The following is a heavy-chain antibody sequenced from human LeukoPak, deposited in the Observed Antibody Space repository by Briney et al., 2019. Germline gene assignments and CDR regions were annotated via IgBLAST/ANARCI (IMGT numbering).Heavy chain of an antibody. CDR1: GGSIGSYY. D-gene: IGHD5-12*01. J-gene: IGHJ4*02. CDR2: IYYSGST. V-gene: IGHV4-59*01. Sequence: SETLSLTCTVSGGSIGSYYWSWIRQPPGKGLEWIGYIYYSGSTNYNPSLKSRVTISVDTSKNQFSLKLSSVTAADTAVYYCARAGYVNSYYSDYWGQGTLVTVSS. CDR3: ARAGYVNSYYSDY.